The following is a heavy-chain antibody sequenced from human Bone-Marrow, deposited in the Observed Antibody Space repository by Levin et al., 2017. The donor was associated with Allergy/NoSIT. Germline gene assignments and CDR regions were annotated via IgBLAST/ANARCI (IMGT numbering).Heavy chain of an antibody. V-gene: IGHV1-3*01. CDR3: ARDLLRNQYCFDY. Sequence: ASVKVSCKASGYPFRSYAMHWVRQAPGQRLEWMGWINGVNGDTKFSAKFQDRVSIYSDTSASTAYMELSSLTSEDTAMYYCARDLLRNQYCFDYWGQGTLVTVSS. CDR2: INGVNGDT. D-gene: IGHD4-17*01. CDR1: GYPFRSYA. J-gene: IGHJ4*02.